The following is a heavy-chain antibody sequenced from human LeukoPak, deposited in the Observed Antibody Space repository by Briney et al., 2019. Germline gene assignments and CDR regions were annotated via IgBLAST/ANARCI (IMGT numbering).Heavy chain of an antibody. Sequence: PGGSLRLSCVASGFTLKNAWMSWVRQAPGKGLEWVGRIRSKTDGGTTDYAAPVKGRFTISRDDSKNTLYLQMNSLKTEDTAVYFCATGTEQQWLSLDYWGQGTLVTVSS. CDR2: IRSKTDGGTT. CDR1: GFTLKNAW. J-gene: IGHJ4*02. D-gene: IGHD6-19*01. V-gene: IGHV3-15*01. CDR3: ATGTEQQWLSLDY.